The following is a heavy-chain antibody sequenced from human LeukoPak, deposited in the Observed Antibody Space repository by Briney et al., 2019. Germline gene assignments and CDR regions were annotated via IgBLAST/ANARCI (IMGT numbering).Heavy chain of an antibody. CDR3: ARARRYCSSTSCYANYYYYMDV. CDR1: GGSISSHY. Sequence: SETLSLTCSVSGGSISSHYWSWIRQPAGKGLEWIGRIYTSGSTNYNPSLKSRVTMSVDTSKNQFSLKLSSVTAADTAVYYCARARRYCSSTSCYANYYYYMDVWGKGTTVTISS. V-gene: IGHV4-4*07. J-gene: IGHJ6*03. D-gene: IGHD2-2*01. CDR2: IYTSGST.